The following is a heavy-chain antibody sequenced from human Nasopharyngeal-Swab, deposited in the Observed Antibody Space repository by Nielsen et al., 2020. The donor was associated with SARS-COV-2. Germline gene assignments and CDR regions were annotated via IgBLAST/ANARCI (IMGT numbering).Heavy chain of an antibody. CDR3: VRDPPRVPGFDY. CDR2: IKQDGSEK. J-gene: IGHJ4*02. Sequence: VRQAPGKGLEWVANIKQDGSEKYYVDSVKGRFTISRDNAKNSLYLQMNSLRAEDTAVYYCVRDPPRVPGFDYWGQGTLVTVSS. D-gene: IGHD2-2*01. V-gene: IGHV3-7*01.